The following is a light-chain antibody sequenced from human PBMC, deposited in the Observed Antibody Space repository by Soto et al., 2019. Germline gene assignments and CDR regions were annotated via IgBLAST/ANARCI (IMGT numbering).Light chain of an antibody. CDR1: SRDIGDYNY. CDR3: SSYAGSAWV. V-gene: IGLV2-8*01. CDR2: EVN. Sequence: QSVLTQPPSASGSPGQSVSISCTGTSRDIGDYNYVSWYQQHPGKAPKLIIYEVNRRPSGVPDRFSASKSANTASLTVAGLQAEDEADYYCSSYAGSAWVFGGGTKLTVL. J-gene: IGLJ3*02.